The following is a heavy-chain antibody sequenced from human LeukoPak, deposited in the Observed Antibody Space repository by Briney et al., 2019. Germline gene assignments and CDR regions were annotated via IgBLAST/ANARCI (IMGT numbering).Heavy chain of an antibody. D-gene: IGHD6-13*01. Sequence: GGSLRLSCTASGSPFDDYAIHWVRQAPGKGLEWVSGINWNSGSVAYADSVKGRFTISRDNAKNSLYLQMNSLTVEDTALYHCAKEGPVKQQLACYFDYWGQGALVTVSS. V-gene: IGHV3-9*01. CDR1: GSPFDDYA. CDR3: AKEGPVKQQLACYFDY. CDR2: INWNSGSV. J-gene: IGHJ4*02.